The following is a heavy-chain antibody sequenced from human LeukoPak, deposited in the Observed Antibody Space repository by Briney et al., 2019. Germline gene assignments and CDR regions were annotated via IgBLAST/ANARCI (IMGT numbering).Heavy chain of an antibody. D-gene: IGHD3-22*01. J-gene: IGHJ6*03. CDR2: IIPIFGTA. CDR3: ARVGYYYDSKGPGGYYCYYMDV. V-gene: IGHV1-69*05. Sequence: SVKVPCKAPGGTFSSYAISWVRQAPGQGLEWMGGIIPIFGTANYAQKFQGRVTITTDESTSTAYMELSSLRSEDTAVYYCARVGYYYDSKGPGGYYCYYMDVWGKGTTVTVSS. CDR1: GGTFSSYA.